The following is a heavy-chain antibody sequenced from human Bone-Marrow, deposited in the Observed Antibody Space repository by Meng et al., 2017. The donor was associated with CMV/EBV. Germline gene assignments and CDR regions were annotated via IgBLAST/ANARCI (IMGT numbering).Heavy chain of an antibody. D-gene: IGHD5-18*01. V-gene: IGHV3-33*08. J-gene: IGHJ4*02. CDR3: ARETLFDTAMVPSFDF. Sequence: GGSLRLSCAASGFTFSSYAMHWVRQAPGKGLEWVAVIRYDGSNKYYADSVKGRFTISRDNSKNTLYLQMNSLRAEDTAVYYCARETLFDTAMVPSFDFRGQGTLVTVAS. CDR1: GFTFSSYA. CDR2: IRYDGSNK.